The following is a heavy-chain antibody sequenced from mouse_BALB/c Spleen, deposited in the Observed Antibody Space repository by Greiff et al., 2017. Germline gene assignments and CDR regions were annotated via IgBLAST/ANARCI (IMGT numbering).Heavy chain of an antibody. CDR3: ASRMGYYDAMDY. Sequence: EVQRVESGGGLVQPGGSRKLSCAASGFTFSSFGMHWVRQAPEKGLEWVAYISSGSSTIYYADTVKGRFTISRDNPKNTLFLQMTSLRSEDTAMYYCASRMGYYDAMDYWGQGTSVTVSS. CDR1: GFTFSSFG. V-gene: IGHV5-17*02. D-gene: IGHD2-2*01. J-gene: IGHJ4*01. CDR2: ISSGSSTI.